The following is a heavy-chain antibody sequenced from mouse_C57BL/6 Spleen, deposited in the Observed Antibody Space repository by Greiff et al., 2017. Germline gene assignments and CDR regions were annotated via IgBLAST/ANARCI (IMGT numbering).Heavy chain of an antibody. J-gene: IGHJ1*03. CDR2: ISYDGSN. CDR3: ARDLFLGPYWYFDG. Sequence: VQLKESGPGLVKPSQSLSLTCSVTGYSITSGYYWNWIRQFPGNKLEWMGYISYDGSNNYNPSLKNRISITRDTSKDQFFLKLNSVTTEDTATYYGARDLFLGPYWYFDGWGTRTTVTVSS. CDR1: GYSITSGYY. D-gene: IGHD4-1*01. V-gene: IGHV3-6*01.